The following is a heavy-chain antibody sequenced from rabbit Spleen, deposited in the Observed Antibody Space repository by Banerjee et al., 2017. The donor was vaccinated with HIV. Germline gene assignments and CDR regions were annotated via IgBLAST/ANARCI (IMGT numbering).Heavy chain of an antibody. Sequence: QLKESGGGLVQPGGSLKLSCKASGFDFSSYYMSWVRQAPGKGLEWIGYIDPIFGTTYYASWVNGRFTISSHNAQNTLYLQLNSLTAADTATYFCARDPAYASSSGYYSLWGPGTLVTVS. D-gene: IGHD1-1*01. CDR3: ARDPAYASSSGYYSL. CDR2: IDPIFGTT. CDR1: GFDFSSYY. J-gene: IGHJ4*01. V-gene: IGHV1S7*01.